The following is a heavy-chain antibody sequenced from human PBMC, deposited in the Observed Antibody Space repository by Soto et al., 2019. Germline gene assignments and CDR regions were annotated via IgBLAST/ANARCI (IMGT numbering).Heavy chain of an antibody. V-gene: IGHV5-51*01. CDR3: ARDPSIQEGFDI. J-gene: IGHJ3*02. D-gene: IGHD6-6*01. CDR1: RYSFTTYW. CDR2: LYLGDLDT. Sequence: PGESLKISCKDSRYSFTTYWIGWVRQMPGKGLEWMGMLYLGDLDTRYSPPFQGQVTISADKSNSIAYLQWSSLKASDTAMYYCARDPSIQEGFDIWGQGTMVTV.